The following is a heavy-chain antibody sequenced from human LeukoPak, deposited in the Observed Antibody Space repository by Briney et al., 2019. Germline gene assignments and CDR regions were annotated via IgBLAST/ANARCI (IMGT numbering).Heavy chain of an antibody. D-gene: IGHD3-10*01. CDR3: ARDLSPMVRGVIGDAFDI. V-gene: IGHV4-59*01. CDR2: IYYSGST. CDR1: GGSISSYY. Sequence: SETLSLTCTVSGGSISSYYWSWIRQPPGKGLEWIGYIYYSGSTNYNPSLKSRVTISVDTSKNQFSLKLSSVTAADTAVYYCARDLSPMVRGVIGDAFDIWGQGTMVTVSS. J-gene: IGHJ3*02.